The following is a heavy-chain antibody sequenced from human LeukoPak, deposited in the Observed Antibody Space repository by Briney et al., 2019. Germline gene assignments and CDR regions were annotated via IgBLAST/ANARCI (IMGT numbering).Heavy chain of an antibody. J-gene: IGHJ6*02. D-gene: IGHD4-17*01. V-gene: IGHV3-23*01. CDR1: GFTFSSYA. CDR2: ISGSGGST. Sequence: PGGSLRLSCAASGFTFSSYAMSWVRQAPGKGLEWVSAISGSGGSTYYADSVKGRFTISRDNAKNSLYLQMNSLRAEDTALYYCAKSVTSRIGYYYYGMDVWGQGTTVTVSS. CDR3: AKSVTSRIGYYYYGMDV.